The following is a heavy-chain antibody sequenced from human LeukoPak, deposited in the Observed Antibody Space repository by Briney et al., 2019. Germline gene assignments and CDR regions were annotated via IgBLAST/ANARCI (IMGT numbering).Heavy chain of an antibody. Sequence: ASVKVSCKASGYTFNTYAMNWVRQAPGLGPEWMGWINTNTGNPTYAQGFTGRFVFSLDTSVSTAYLQISSLKAEDTAVYYCATSPGIAAPSGYYFDHWGQGTLVTVSS. D-gene: IGHD6-13*01. J-gene: IGHJ4*02. CDR1: GYTFNTYA. CDR3: ATSPGIAAPSGYYFDH. CDR2: INTNTGNP. V-gene: IGHV7-4-1*02.